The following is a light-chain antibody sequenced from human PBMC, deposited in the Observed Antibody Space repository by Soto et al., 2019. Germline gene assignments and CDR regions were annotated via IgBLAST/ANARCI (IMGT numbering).Light chain of an antibody. J-gene: IGLJ2*01. CDR1: SSDVGAYNY. V-gene: IGLV2-14*03. CDR3: NSFTTSSTLV. CDR2: DVS. Sequence: QSVLTQPASESGSPGQSITISCTGTSSDVGAYNYVSWYQHHPGKAPKLMIYDVSNRPSGVSNRFSGSKSGNTASLTISGLQAEDEADYYCNSFTTSSTLVFGGGTQLTVL.